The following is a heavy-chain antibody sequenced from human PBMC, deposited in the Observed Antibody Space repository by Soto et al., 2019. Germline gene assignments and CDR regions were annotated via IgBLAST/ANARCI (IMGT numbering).Heavy chain of an antibody. CDR1: GFTFSSYG. V-gene: IGHV3-30*18. CDR2: ISYDGSNK. J-gene: IGHJ4*02. D-gene: IGHD6-25*01. Sequence: GGSLRLSCAASGFTFSSYGMHWVRQAPGKGLEWVAVISYDGSNKYYADSVKGRFTISRANSKNTLYLQMNSLRAEDTAVYYCAKPRFSGGSHFDYWGQGTLVTVSS. CDR3: AKPRFSGGSHFDY.